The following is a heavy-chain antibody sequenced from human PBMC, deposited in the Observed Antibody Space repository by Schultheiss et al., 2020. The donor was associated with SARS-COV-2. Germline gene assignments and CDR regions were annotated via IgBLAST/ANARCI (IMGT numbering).Heavy chain of an antibody. V-gene: IGHV3-33*08. CDR3: ARGMDYYGSGSYYYGMDV. J-gene: IGHJ6*02. D-gene: IGHD3-10*01. CDR2: IWYDGSNK. CDR1: GFTFNNYG. Sequence: GGSLRLSCAASGFTFNNYGMHWVRQAPGKGLEWVAAIWYDGSNKYYADSVKGRFTLSRDNSKNTLYLQMNSLRAEDTAVYYCARGMDYYGSGSYYYGMDVWGQGTTVTVSS.